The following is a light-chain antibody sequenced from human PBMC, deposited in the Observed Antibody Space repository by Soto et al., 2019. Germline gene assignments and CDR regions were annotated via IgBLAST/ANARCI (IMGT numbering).Light chain of an antibody. CDR2: SAS. CDR3: LQDHGFPLA. J-gene: IGKJ4*01. V-gene: IGKV1-6*01. CDR1: QDIRND. Sequence: AIQMTQSPSSLSASVGDRVTITCRASQDIRNDLGWYQQKPGKAPKLLIYSASSLQSEVPSRFSGSGSGTDFTLTISSLQPEDFATYFCLQDHGFPLAFGGGTKVEIK.